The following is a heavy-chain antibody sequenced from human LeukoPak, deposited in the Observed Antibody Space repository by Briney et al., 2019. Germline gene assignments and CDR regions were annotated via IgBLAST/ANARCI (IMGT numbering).Heavy chain of an antibody. V-gene: IGHV1-46*01. CDR3: AREDVVGATGGDH. D-gene: IGHD1-26*01. CDR1: GYTFTSYY. Sequence: ASVKVSCKASGYTFTSYYMHWVRQAPGQGLEWMGIINPSGGSTSYAQKLQGRVTMTTDTSTSTAYMELRSLRSDDTAVYYCAREDVVGATGGDHWGQGTLVTVSS. CDR2: INPSGGST. J-gene: IGHJ4*02.